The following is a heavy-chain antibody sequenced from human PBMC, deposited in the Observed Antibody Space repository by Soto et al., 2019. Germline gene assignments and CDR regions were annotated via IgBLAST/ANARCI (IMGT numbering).Heavy chain of an antibody. CDR3: TTVGAARLYYYYGMDV. J-gene: IGHJ6*02. V-gene: IGHV3-15*01. D-gene: IGHD6-6*01. CDR2: IKSKTDGGTT. CDR1: GFTLSNAW. Sequence: PGGSLRLSCEVSGFTLSNAWMSWVRQAPGKGLEWVGRIKSKTDGGTTDYAAPVEGRFTISRDDSKNTLYLQMNSLKTEDTAVYYCTTVGAARLYYYYGMDVWGQGTTVTVSS.